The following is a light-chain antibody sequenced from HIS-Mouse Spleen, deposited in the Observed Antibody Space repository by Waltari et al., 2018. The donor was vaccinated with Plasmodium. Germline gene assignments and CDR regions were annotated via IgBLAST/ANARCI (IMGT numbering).Light chain of an antibody. Sequence: QSALTQPASVSGSPGQSITISCTGTSRDVGGYNYVSWYQQHPGKAPKLMIYDVSNRRSGVSNRFSGSKSGNTASLTISGIQAEDEADYYCSSYTSSSTLVFGGGTKLTVL. CDR2: DVS. V-gene: IGLV2-14*03. CDR1: SRDVGGYNY. J-gene: IGLJ2*01. CDR3: SSYTSSSTLV.